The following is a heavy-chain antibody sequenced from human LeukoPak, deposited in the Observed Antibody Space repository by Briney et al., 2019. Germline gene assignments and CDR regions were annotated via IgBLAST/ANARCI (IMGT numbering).Heavy chain of an antibody. Sequence: GGSLRLSCAASGFTFGTYWMTWIRQAPGKGLEWLAVISSDGGTKYYADSVRGRFTVSRDNSQNTLSLQMNSLRDEDTAVYYCARDLRYGMDVWGQGTTVTVSS. V-gene: IGHV3-30-3*01. CDR3: ARDLRYGMDV. D-gene: IGHD3-3*01. CDR2: ISSDGGTK. J-gene: IGHJ6*02. CDR1: GFTFGTYW.